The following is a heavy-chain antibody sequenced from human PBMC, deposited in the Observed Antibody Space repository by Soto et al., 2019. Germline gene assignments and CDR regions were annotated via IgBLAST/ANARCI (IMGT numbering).Heavy chain of an antibody. CDR2: IYYTGNT. V-gene: IGHV4-30-4*01. J-gene: IGHJ4*02. Sequence: QVQLQESGPGLVKPSQTLSLTCTVSGASISGGDYYWTWIRQPPGKGLEWIGSIYYTGNTYSNPSPGSRLSISVAPSNNPFALRLTSVTSPDTAIYYCARATYDSSTYYLDYWGQGTLVTVSS. CDR1: GASISGGDYY. CDR3: ARATYDSSTYYLDY. D-gene: IGHD3-22*01.